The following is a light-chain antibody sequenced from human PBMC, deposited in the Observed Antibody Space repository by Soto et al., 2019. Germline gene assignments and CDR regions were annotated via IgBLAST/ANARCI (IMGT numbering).Light chain of an antibody. CDR2: GAS. CDR3: QQCGSSPWT. J-gene: IGKJ1*01. Sequence: VLTQFPPTFLLSPGKGSPPPSRAGQRVSSSYLAWYQQKPGQAPRLLIYGASSRATGIPDRFSGSGSGTDFTLTISRLEPEDFAVYYCQQCGSSPWTFGQGTKVDIK. CDR1: QRVSSSY. V-gene: IGKV3-20*01.